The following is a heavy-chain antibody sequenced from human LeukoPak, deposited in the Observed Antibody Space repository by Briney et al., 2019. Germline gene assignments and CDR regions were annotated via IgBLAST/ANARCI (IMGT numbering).Heavy chain of an antibody. Sequence: PGGSLRLSCVASGSTFNNYGMHWVRQAPGKGLEWVAFIQYDGSNKYYADSVKGRFTVSRDNSKKIVYLQMNSLRVEDTAVYYCARDPSFSGSYYDYWGQGTLVTVSS. V-gene: IGHV3-30*02. CDR2: IQYDGSNK. J-gene: IGHJ4*02. CDR3: ARDPSFSGSYYDY. CDR1: GSTFNNYG. D-gene: IGHD1-26*01.